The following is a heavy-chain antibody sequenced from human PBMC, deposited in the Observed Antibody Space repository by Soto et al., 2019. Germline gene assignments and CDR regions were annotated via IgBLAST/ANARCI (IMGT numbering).Heavy chain of an antibody. D-gene: IGHD1-1*01. CDR1: GGFVSSGNYY. CDR3: ARVERGTATTVVDAFDI. Sequence: QVQLQQWGAGLLKPSETLSLTCAVYGGFVSSGNYYWSWIRQPPGKGLEWIGEMSHSGGTHFNPSLKSRVTISVDTSKNQFSLKMSSVTAADTALCYCARVERGTATTVVDAFDIWGPGTMVTVSS. V-gene: IGHV4-34*01. CDR2: MSHSGGT. J-gene: IGHJ3*02.